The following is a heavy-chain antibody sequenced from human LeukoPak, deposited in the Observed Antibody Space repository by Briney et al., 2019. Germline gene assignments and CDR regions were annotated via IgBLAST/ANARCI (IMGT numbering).Heavy chain of an antibody. Sequence: GGSLRLPCAGSGFTFSSFAMSWVRQAPGKGLEWVSAISGSGGTTFYADTVKGRFTISRDNSKNTLYLQMESLRAEDTAVYYCATSDRSVASAGDYWGQGTLVTVSS. CDR1: GFTFSSFA. J-gene: IGHJ4*02. CDR2: ISGSGGTT. CDR3: ATSDRSVASAGDY. V-gene: IGHV3-23*01. D-gene: IGHD6-13*01.